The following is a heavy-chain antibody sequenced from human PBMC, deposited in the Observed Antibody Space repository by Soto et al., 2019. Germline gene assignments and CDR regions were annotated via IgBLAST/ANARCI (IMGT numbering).Heavy chain of an antibody. Sequence: QVQLVQSGADVKKPGASVKVSCKASGYNFTSYGISWVRQAPGQGLEWMGWISPHNDRTKYARRFQDRVTMTTETPTSTVYMELGSLRSDDTAVYYCARDLYNSSGRYFDHDALDIWGQGTVVTVSS. D-gene: IGHD6-19*01. CDR1: GYNFTSYG. CDR2: ISPHNDRT. V-gene: IGHV1-18*01. J-gene: IGHJ3*02. CDR3: ARDLYNSSGRYFDHDALDI.